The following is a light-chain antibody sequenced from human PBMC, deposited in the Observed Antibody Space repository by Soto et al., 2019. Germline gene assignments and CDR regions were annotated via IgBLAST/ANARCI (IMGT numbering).Light chain of an antibody. V-gene: IGLV2-14*01. CDR1: SGNLSNFNF. Sequence: QSSLTQPPSVSASHVNSITIPSTPTSGNLSNFNFVSWYQQHPGNAHRLMIYEDSKRPSGVSDRFSGSKSGNTASLTISGLQAEDEADYYCSSYITSNSRGFGIGTQVTVL. CDR3: SSYITSNSRG. J-gene: IGLJ1*01. CDR2: EDS.